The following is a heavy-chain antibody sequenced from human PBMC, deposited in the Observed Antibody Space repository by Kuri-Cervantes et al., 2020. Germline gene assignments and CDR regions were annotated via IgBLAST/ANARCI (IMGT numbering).Heavy chain of an antibody. Sequence: SGPTLVKPTETLTLTCTVSGFSLSNARMGVSWIRQPPRKALEWLAHIFSNDEKSYSTSLKSRLTISKDTSKSQVVLTMTNMDPVDTATYYCAHTPYSSGWYGEGAFDIWGQGTMVTVSS. D-gene: IGHD6-19*01. V-gene: IGHV2-26*01. CDR1: GFSLSNARMG. CDR2: IFSNDEK. J-gene: IGHJ3*02. CDR3: AHTPYSSGWYGEGAFDI.